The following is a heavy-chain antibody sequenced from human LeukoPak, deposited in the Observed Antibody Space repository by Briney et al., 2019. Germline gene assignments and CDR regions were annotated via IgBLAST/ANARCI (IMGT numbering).Heavy chain of an antibody. CDR1: GYTFTGYY. V-gene: IGHV1-2*02. J-gene: IGHJ6*03. CDR2: INPNSGGT. CDR3: ARRRCTNGVCYTQYFYYMDV. Sequence: ASVKVSCKASGYTFTGYYMHWVRQAPGQGLEWMGWINPNSGGTNYAQRFQGRVTMTRDTSISTAYMGLSRLRSDDTAVYYCARRRCTNGVCYTQYFYYMDVWGKGTTVTVSS. D-gene: IGHD2-8*01.